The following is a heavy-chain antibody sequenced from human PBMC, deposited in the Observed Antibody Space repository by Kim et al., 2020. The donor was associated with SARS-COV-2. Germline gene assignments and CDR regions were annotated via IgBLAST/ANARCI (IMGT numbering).Heavy chain of an antibody. CDR3: ARDLEPYYFDY. CDR2: IYYSGST. V-gene: IGHV4-59*13. J-gene: IGHJ4*02. Sequence: SETLSLTCTVSGGSISSYYWSWIRQPPGKGLEWIGYIYYSGSTNYNPSLKSRVTISVDTSKNQFSLKLSSVTAADTAVYYCARDLEPYYFDYWGRGTLVTVSS. CDR1: GGSISSYY.